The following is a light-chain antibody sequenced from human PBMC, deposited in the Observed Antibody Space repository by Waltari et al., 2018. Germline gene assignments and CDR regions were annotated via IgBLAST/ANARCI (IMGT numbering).Light chain of an antibody. CDR3: QTGGHGTWV. V-gene: IGLV4-69*01. Sequence: QLVLTQSPSASASLGAPVTLTCTLSSGHTSNIVAWLQQQPEKGPRYLMKVNSDGSHSKGDEIPDRFSGSSSGAERYLTISSLQSEDEADYYCQTGGHGTWVFGGGTKLTVL. J-gene: IGLJ3*02. CDR2: VNSDGSH. CDR1: SGHTSNI.